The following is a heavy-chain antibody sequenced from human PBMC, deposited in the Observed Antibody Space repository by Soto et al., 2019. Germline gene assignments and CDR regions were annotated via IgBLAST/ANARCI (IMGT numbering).Heavy chain of an antibody. V-gene: IGHV3-15*01. D-gene: IGHD5-12*01. CDR1: GFTFSNAW. Sequence: LRLSCAASGFTFSNAWMSWVRQAPGKGLEWVGRIKSKTDGGTTDYAAPVKGRFTISRDDSKNTLYLQMNSLKTEDTAVYYCTTEVEMATIYDYWGQGTLVTVSS. CDR3: TTEVEMATIYDY. CDR2: IKSKTDGGTT. J-gene: IGHJ4*02.